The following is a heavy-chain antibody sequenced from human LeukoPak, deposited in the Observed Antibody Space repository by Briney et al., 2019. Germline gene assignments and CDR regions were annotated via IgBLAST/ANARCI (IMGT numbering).Heavy chain of an antibody. CDR1: GGTFSSYA. Sequence: SVKVSCKASGGTFSSYAISWVRQAPGQGLEWMGGIIPIFGTANYAQKFQGRVTITADKSTSTAYMELSSLRSEDTAVYYCARDRGSGSYYVDWGQGTLDTVSS. CDR3: ARDRGSGSYYVD. D-gene: IGHD3-10*01. CDR2: IIPIFGTA. V-gene: IGHV1-69*06. J-gene: IGHJ4*02.